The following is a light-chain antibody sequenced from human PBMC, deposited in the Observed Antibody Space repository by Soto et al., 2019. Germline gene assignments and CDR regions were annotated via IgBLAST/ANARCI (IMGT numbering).Light chain of an antibody. CDR3: QQYNTSRT. Sequence: AIRMTQSASSLSASRGGGDTVTCRASQGISSYLAWYQQKPGKAPKLLIYAASTLQSGVPSRFSGSGSGTDFTLTISRLPPDDSATYYCQQYNTSRTFSPGTKVDIK. J-gene: IGKJ1*01. CDR2: AAS. CDR1: QGISSY. V-gene: IGKV1-8*01.